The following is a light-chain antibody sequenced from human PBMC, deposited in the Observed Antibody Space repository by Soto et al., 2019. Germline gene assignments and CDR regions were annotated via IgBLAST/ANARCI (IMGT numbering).Light chain of an antibody. Sequence: EIVLTQSPGTLSLSPGERATLSCRASQSVSSSYLAWYQQKPGQAPRLLIYGASSRATGIPDRFSGSGSGTDFTLTISRLEPEDFAAYYCQQYGSSTGLTLGGGTKVDIK. J-gene: IGKJ4*01. V-gene: IGKV3-20*01. CDR1: QSVSSSY. CDR3: QQYGSSTGLT. CDR2: GAS.